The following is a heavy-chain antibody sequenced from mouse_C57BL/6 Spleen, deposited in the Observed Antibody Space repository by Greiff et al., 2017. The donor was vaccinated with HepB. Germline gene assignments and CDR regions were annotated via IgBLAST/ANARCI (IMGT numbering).Heavy chain of an antibody. V-gene: IGHV1-55*01. D-gene: IGHD1-1*01. Sequence: VKLQQPGAELVKPGASVKMSCKASGYTFTSYWITWVKQRPGQGLEWIGDIYPGSGSTNYNEKFKSKATLTVDTSSSTAYMQLSSLTSEDSAVYYCARSTTVVADDLDYWGQGTTLTVSS. CDR1: GYTFTSYW. CDR3: ARSTTVVADDLDY. J-gene: IGHJ2*01. CDR2: IYPGSGST.